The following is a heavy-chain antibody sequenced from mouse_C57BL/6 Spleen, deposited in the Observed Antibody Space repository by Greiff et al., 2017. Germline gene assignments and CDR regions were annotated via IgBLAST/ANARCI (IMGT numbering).Heavy chain of an antibody. D-gene: IGHD2-5*01. J-gene: IGHJ2*01. CDR1: GYTFTTYP. V-gene: IGHV1-47*01. Sequence: VQLQQSGAELVKPGASVKMSCKASGYTFTTYPIEWMKQNHGKSLEWIGNFHPYNDDTKYNDKFKGKATLTVEKSSSTVYLELSRLTSDDSAVYYCASAYYSNYEGYYFDYWGQGTTLTVSS. CDR3: ASAYYSNYEGYYFDY. CDR2: FHPYNDDT.